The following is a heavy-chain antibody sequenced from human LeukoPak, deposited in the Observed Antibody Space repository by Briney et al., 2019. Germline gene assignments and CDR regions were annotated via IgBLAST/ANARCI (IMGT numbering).Heavy chain of an antibody. J-gene: IGHJ4*02. CDR2: IYYSGST. Sequence: PSETLSLTCTVSGGSISSYYWSWIRQPPGKGLEWIGYIYYSGSTNYNPSLKSRVTISVDTSKNQFSLKLSSVTAADTAVYYCARAHGGYFDYWGQGTLVTVSS. D-gene: IGHD4-23*01. CDR1: GGSISSYY. CDR3: ARAHGGYFDY. V-gene: IGHV4-59*01.